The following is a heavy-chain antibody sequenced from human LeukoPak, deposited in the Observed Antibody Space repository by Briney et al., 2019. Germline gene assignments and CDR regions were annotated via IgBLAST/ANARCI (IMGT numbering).Heavy chain of an antibody. CDR3: AKDIDYYGSGSFDY. CDR1: GFIFDDYA. Sequence: PGRSLRLSCAASGFIFDDYAMHWVRQAPGKGLEWVSGISWNSGSIGYADSVKGRFTISRDNAKNSLYLQMNSLRAGDTALYYCAKDIDYYGSGSFDYWGQGTLVTVSS. J-gene: IGHJ4*02. CDR2: ISWNSGSI. D-gene: IGHD3-10*01. V-gene: IGHV3-9*01.